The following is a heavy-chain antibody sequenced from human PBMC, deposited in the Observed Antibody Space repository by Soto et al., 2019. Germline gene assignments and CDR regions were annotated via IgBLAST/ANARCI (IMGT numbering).Heavy chain of an antibody. CDR1: GYTLTELS. CDR2: FDPEDGET. D-gene: IGHD2-15*01. Sequence: ASVKVSCKVSGYTLTELSMHWVRQAPGKGLEWMGGFDPEDGETIYAQKFQGRVTMTEDTSTDTAYMELSSLRSEDTAVYYCARAWDVVVVADRSYYFDYWGQGTLVTVSS. CDR3: ARAWDVVVVADRSYYFDY. J-gene: IGHJ4*02. V-gene: IGHV1-24*01.